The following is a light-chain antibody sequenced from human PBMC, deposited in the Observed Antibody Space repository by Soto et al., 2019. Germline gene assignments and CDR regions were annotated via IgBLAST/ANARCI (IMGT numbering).Light chain of an antibody. CDR2: KAS. CDR3: QHYISYPWT. CDR1: QSIGSW. V-gene: IGKV1-5*03. Sequence: DIQMTQSPSTLSASVGDRVTISCRASQSIGSWLAWYQQKSGRAPNLLIHKASSLHSGVPSRFSGSGSGTEFTLTISSLQPDDFATYYCQHYISYPWTFGQGTKVDIK. J-gene: IGKJ1*01.